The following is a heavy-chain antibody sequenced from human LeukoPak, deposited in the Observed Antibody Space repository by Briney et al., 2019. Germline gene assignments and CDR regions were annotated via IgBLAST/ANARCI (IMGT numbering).Heavy chain of an antibody. Sequence: GGSLRLSCAASGFTFSSYAMSWVRQAPGKGLEWVSAISGSGGSTYYADSVKGRFTISRDNSKNTLYLQMNSLRAEDTAVYYCAKDERYCSSTSCYAGAFDIWGQGTMVTVSS. CDR1: GFTFSSYA. J-gene: IGHJ3*02. V-gene: IGHV3-23*01. CDR2: ISGSGGST. CDR3: AKDERYCSSTSCYAGAFDI. D-gene: IGHD2-2*01.